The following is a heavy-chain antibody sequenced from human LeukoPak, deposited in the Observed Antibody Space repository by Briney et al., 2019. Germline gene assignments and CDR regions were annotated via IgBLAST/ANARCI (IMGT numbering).Heavy chain of an antibody. V-gene: IGHV4-39*07. CDR2: IYYSGST. Sequence: PSETLSLTCTVSGGSISSSNYYRGWIRQPPGKGLEWIGSIYYSGSTYYNPSLKSRVTISVDTSKNQFSLKLSSVTAADTAVYYCARDKGDYGDYYWSDPWGQGTLVTVSS. CDR3: ARDKGDYGDYYWSDP. J-gene: IGHJ5*02. CDR1: GGSISSSNYY. D-gene: IGHD4-17*01.